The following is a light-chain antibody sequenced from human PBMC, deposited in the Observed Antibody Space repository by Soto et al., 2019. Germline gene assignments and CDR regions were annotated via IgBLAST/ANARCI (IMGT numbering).Light chain of an antibody. Sequence: EIVLTQSPATLSLSPGERATLACWASQSVSSYLAWYQHKPGQVPRLLIYDASNRATGIPARFSGSGSGTDFTLTISSLEPEDFAVYYCQQRSNWPLTFGGGTKVEIK. CDR3: QQRSNWPLT. CDR1: QSVSSY. CDR2: DAS. V-gene: IGKV3-11*01. J-gene: IGKJ4*01.